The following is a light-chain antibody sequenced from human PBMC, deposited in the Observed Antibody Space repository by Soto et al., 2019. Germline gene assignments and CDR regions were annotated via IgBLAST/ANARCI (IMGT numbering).Light chain of an antibody. CDR3: SSYTSSSNRV. V-gene: IGLV2-14*01. J-gene: IGLJ2*01. Sequence: QSVLTQPASVSGSPGQSITISCTGTRSDVGGYNYVSWYQQHPGKAPKLIIYEVSNRPSGVSNRFSGSKSGNTASLTISGLQAEVEADYYCSSYTSSSNRVFGGGTKLTVL. CDR1: RSDVGGYNY. CDR2: EVS.